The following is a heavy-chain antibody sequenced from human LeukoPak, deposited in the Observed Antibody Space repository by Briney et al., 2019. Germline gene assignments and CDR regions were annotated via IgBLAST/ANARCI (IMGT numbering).Heavy chain of an antibody. D-gene: IGHD3-22*01. CDR2: IRQDGNER. CDR1: GFSFNSYW. J-gene: IGHJ3*02. V-gene: IGHV3-7*01. Sequence: GGSLRLSCAASGFSFNSYWMSWVRQAPGTGLEWVANIRQDGNERYYADSLKGRFTISRDNAKNSLYLQMNSLRAEDTAMYYCARDWSFDSDDYYLYGFDIWGQGTRVTVSS. CDR3: ARDWSFDSDDYYLYGFDI.